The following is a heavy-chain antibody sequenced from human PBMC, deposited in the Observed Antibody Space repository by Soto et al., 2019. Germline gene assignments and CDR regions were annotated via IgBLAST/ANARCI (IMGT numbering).Heavy chain of an antibody. J-gene: IGHJ5*02. V-gene: IGHV1-46*01. CDR1: GYTFTSYY. D-gene: IGHD6-13*01. Sequence: ASVKVSCKASGYTFTSYYMHWVRQAPGQGLEWMGIINPSGGSTSYAQKFQGRVTMTRDTSTSTVYMELSSLRSEDTAVYYCAKDRSPNSSSWSPKYNWFDPWGQGTLVTVSS. CDR2: INPSGGST. CDR3: AKDRSPNSSSWSPKYNWFDP.